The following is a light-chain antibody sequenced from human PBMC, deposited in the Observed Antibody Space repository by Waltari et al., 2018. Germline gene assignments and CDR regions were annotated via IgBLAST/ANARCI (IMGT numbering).Light chain of an antibody. CDR2: EES. CDR1: QSITSS. J-gene: IGKJ1*01. Sequence: DIQMTQSPSILSASVGDRVSITCRASQSITSSLAWYQQKPGKAPKILIYEESNLETGVPLRFSGSGSGTEFTLTISSLQPDDFATYYCQQYKSYKTFGQGTKVEIK. CDR3: QQYKSYKT. V-gene: IGKV1-5*03.